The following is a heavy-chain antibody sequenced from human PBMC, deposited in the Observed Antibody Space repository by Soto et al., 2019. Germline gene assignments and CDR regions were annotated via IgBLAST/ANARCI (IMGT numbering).Heavy chain of an antibody. D-gene: IGHD6-6*01. CDR2: IYYSGST. CDR3: ARERPDGARLDP. J-gene: IGHJ5*02. Sequence: QVQLQESGPGLVKPSQTLSLTCTVSGGSISSGDYYWSWIRQPPGKGLEWIGYIYYSGSTYYNPSPKSRVTISVDTSKNQFPLKLRSVTAADTAVYYCARERPDGARLDPWGQGTLVTVSS. V-gene: IGHV4-30-4*01. CDR1: GGSISSGDYY.